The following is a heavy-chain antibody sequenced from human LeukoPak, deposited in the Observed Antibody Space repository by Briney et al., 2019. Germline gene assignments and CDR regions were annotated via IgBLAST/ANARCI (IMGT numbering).Heavy chain of an antibody. J-gene: IGHJ3*02. CDR1: GFTFSSYG. Sequence: GGSLRLSCAASGFTFSSYGMHWVRQAPGKGLEWVAVISYDGSNKYYADSVKGRFTISRDNSRNTLYLQMNSLRAEDTAVYYCAKLGGSCSGGSCYLRPAFDIWGQGTMVTVSS. CDR3: AKLGGSCSGGSCYLRPAFDI. CDR2: ISYDGSNK. D-gene: IGHD2-15*01. V-gene: IGHV3-30*18.